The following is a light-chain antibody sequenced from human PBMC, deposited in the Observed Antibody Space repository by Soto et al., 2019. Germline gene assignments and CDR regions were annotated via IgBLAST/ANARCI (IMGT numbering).Light chain of an antibody. V-gene: IGKV3D-15*01. CDR3: QQYNNWPRT. J-gene: IGKJ1*01. CDR2: GAS. CDR1: RSVSSN. Sequence: EIVMTQSPATLSVSPGERATLSCRASRSVSSNLAWYQQKPGQAPTFLIYGASTRATGIPARFSGSGSGTEFTLTISSLQSEDFAVYYCQQYNNWPRTFGQGTKVEIK.